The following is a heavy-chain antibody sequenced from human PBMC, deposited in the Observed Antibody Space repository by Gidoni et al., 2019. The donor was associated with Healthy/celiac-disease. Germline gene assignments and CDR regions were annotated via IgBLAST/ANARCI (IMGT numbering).Heavy chain of an antibody. CDR3: ARDLGVSSSLYYYYGMDV. V-gene: IGHV1-3*05. CDR2: INAGNGNT. J-gene: IGHJ6*02. D-gene: IGHD3-10*01. Sequence: QVQLVQSGAEEKKPGASVKVSCKASGYTFTSYAMHWVRQAPGQRLEWMGWINAGNGNTKYSQKFQGRVTITRDTSASTAYMELSSLRSEDTAVYYCARDLGVSSSLYYYYGMDVWGQGTTVTVSS. CDR1: GYTFTSYA.